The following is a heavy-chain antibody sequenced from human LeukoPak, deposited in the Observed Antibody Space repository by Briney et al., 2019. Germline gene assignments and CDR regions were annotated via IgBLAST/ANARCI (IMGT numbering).Heavy chain of an antibody. Sequence: GASVKVSCKASGGTFSSYAISWVRQAPGQGLEWRGIINPSVGSTSYAQKFQGRVTMTRGMSTSTVYMELSSLRSEETAVYYCARDRSRTLLRYFDWPLNNWFDPWGQGTLVTVSS. D-gene: IGHD3-9*01. J-gene: IGHJ5*02. V-gene: IGHV1-46*01. CDR1: GGTFSSYA. CDR3: ARDRSRTLLRYFDWPLNNWFDP. CDR2: INPSVGST.